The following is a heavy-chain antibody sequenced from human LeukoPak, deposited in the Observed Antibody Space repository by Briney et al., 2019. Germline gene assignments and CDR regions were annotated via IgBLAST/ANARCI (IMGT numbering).Heavy chain of an antibody. J-gene: IGHJ4*02. V-gene: IGHV3-30*03. CDR3: ARDYDILTGYFRGGFDY. CDR1: GFTFSSYG. Sequence: GGSLRLSCAASGFTFSSYGMHWVRQAPGKGLEWVAFISYDGSNKYYADSVKGRFTISRDNSKNTLYLQMNSLRAEDTAVYYCARDYDILTGYFRGGFDYWGQGTLVTVSS. D-gene: IGHD3-9*01. CDR2: ISYDGSNK.